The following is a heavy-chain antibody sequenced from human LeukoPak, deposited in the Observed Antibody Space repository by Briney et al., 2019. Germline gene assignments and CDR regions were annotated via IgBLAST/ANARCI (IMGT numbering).Heavy chain of an antibody. D-gene: IGHD2-15*01. CDR3: AKDNCSGGSCYFDY. CDR2: ISYDGSNK. CDR1: GFTFSSCG. Sequence: GSLRLSCAASGFTFSSCGMHWVRQAPGKGLEWVAVISYDGSNKYYADSAKGRFTISRDNSKNTLYLQMNSLRAEDTAVYYCAKDNCSGGSCYFDYWGQGTLVTVSS. V-gene: IGHV3-30*18. J-gene: IGHJ4*02.